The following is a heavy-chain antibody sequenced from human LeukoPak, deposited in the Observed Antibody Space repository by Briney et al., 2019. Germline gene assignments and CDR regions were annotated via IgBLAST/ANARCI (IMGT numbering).Heavy chain of an antibody. CDR2: SSGTGGRT. CDR3: AKPGLVIRVTLVGFNKEAYYFDS. J-gene: IGHJ4*02. CDR1: GITLRNYG. D-gene: IGHD2-21*01. Sequence: GGSLRLSCAVSGITLRNYGMTWVREAPGKRVGGVAGSSGTGGRTNYADAEKGRFTISRDNPKTTPYPHMNSMRAADTAVYFCAKPGLVIRVTLVGFNKEAYYFDSWGQGALVTVSS. V-gene: IGHV3-23*01.